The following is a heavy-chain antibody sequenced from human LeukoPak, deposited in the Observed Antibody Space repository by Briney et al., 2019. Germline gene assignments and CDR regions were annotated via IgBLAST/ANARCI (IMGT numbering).Heavy chain of an antibody. CDR2: IYYSGST. CDR1: GGSISSYY. D-gene: IGHD6-19*01. Sequence: PSETLSLTCTVSGGSISSYYWSWIRQPQGKGLEWIGYIYYSGSTNYNPSLKSRVTISVDTSKNQFSLKLSSVTAADTAVYYCASSVVRVDSSGWPFDYWGQGTLVTVSS. CDR3: ASSVVRVDSSGWPFDY. J-gene: IGHJ4*02. V-gene: IGHV4-59*01.